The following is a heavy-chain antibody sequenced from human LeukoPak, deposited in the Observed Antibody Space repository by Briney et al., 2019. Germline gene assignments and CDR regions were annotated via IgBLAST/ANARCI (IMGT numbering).Heavy chain of an antibody. D-gene: IGHD3-10*01. V-gene: IGHV3-7*01. Sequence: GGSLRLSCAASGFTFSSYWMSWVRQAPGKGLEWVANIRQDGSTMSYVDSVRGRFTISRDNAKNSLYLQMSSLGADDTAVYYCVRDRGFGANDYWGQGTLVTVSS. CDR3: VRDRGFGANDY. CDR1: GFTFSSYW. CDR2: IRQDGSTM. J-gene: IGHJ4*02.